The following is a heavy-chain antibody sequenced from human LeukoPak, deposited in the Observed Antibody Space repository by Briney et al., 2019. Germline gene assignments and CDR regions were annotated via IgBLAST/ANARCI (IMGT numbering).Heavy chain of an antibody. CDR3: ARAGETYDFWSGPNRIDY. Sequence: SGGSLRLSCAASGFTFDDYGMSWVRQAPGKGLEWVSGINWNGGSTGYADSVKGRFTISRDNAKNSLYLQMNSLRAEDTALYYCARAGETYDFWSGPNRIDYWGQGTLVTVSS. D-gene: IGHD3-3*01. J-gene: IGHJ4*02. CDR1: GFTFDDYG. CDR2: INWNGGST. V-gene: IGHV3-20*04.